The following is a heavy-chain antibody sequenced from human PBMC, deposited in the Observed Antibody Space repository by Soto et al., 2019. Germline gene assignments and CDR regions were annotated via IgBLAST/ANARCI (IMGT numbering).Heavy chain of an antibody. CDR1: GFTFSGSA. V-gene: IGHV3-73*01. D-gene: IGHD3-3*01. CDR2: IRSKANSYAT. J-gene: IGHJ6*02. Sequence: PGGSLRLSCAASGFTFSGSAMHWVRQASGKGLEWVGRIRSKANSYATAYAASVKGRFTISRDDSKNTAYLQMNSLKTEDTAVYYCTRLGRDDFWSGYRPYGMDVWGQGTTVTVSS. CDR3: TRLGRDDFWSGYRPYGMDV.